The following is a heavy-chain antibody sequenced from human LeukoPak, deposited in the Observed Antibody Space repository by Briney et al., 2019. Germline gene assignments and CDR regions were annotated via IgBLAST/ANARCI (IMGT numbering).Heavy chain of an antibody. CDR1: GYTFTGYY. V-gene: IGHV1-2*06. D-gene: IGHD3-22*01. Sequence: GASVKVSCKASGYTFTGYYMHWVRQAPGQGLEWMGRINPNSGGTNYAQKFQGRVTMTRDTSISTAYMELSRLRSDDTAVYYCARVKFGDSSGYYYGWFDPWGQGTLVTVSS. CDR2: INPNSGGT. CDR3: ARVKFGDSSGYYYGWFDP. J-gene: IGHJ5*02.